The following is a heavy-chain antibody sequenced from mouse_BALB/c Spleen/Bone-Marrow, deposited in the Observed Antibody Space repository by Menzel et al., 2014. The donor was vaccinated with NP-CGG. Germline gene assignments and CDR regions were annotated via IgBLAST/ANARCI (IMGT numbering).Heavy chain of an antibody. D-gene: IGHD1-1*02. CDR1: GYTFTNYW. Sequence: ESGAELVRPGTSVKISCKASGYTFTNYWLGWVKQRPGHGLEWIGDIYPGGGYTNYNEKFKGKATLTADTSSSTAYMQLSSLTSEDSAVYFCARGNGPYAMDYWGQGTSVTVSS. CDR3: ARGNGPYAMDY. CDR2: IYPGGGYT. V-gene: IGHV1-63*02. J-gene: IGHJ4*01.